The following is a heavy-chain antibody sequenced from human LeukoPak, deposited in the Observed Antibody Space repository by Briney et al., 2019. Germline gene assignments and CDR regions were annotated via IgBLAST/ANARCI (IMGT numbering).Heavy chain of an antibody. Sequence: SETLSLTCAVNGGSFSGYYWNWIRQPPGKGLEWIGEINHSGSTNYNPSLKSRVTISVHTSKNQFSLKLSSVTAADTAVYYCARGPGVGAFDIWGQGTMVTVSS. J-gene: IGHJ3*02. CDR1: GGSFSGYY. V-gene: IGHV4-34*01. CDR2: INHSGST. CDR3: ARGPGVGAFDI. D-gene: IGHD2-8*01.